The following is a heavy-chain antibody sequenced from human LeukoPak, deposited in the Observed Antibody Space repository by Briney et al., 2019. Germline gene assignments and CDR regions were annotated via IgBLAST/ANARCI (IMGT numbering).Heavy chain of an antibody. CDR3: ARARITIFGVVSSFDY. J-gene: IGHJ4*02. CDR2: INHSGST. Sequence: SETLSLTCAVYGGSFSGYYWSWIRRPPGKGLEWIGEINHSGSTNYNPSLKSRVTISVDTSKNQFSLQLNSVTPEDTAVYYCARARITIFGVVSSFDYWGQGTLVTVSS. D-gene: IGHD3-3*01. V-gene: IGHV4-34*01. CDR1: GGSFSGYY.